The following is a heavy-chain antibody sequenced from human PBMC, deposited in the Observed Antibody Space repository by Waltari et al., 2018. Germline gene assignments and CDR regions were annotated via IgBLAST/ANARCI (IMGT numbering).Heavy chain of an antibody. CDR1: GFSFRGYW. D-gene: IGHD3-10*01. Sequence: EVQLVESGGGLVQPGGSLRLSCTASGFSFRGYWVHWVRQAPGKGLLGGSCINLDGSSTSYDDSVKGRFTLSRDDAKNTLYLDMNSLRADDTAVYYCARGLQEGPGFWFDPRGQGTLVTVSS. CDR2: INLDGSST. V-gene: IGHV3-74*01. CDR3: ARGLQEGPGFWFDP. J-gene: IGHJ5*02.